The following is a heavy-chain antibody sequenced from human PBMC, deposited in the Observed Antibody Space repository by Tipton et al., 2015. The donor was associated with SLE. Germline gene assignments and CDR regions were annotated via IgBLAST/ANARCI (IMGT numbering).Heavy chain of an antibody. CDR1: GGSISSYY. CDR3: ARGNGYNYY. CDR2: IYTSGST. Sequence: TLSLTCTVSGGSISSYYWSWIRQPPGKGLEWIGYIYTSGSTSYNPSLKSRVTISIDTSKNQFSLMLNSVTAADTAVYYCARGNGYNYYWGQGTLVTVSS. J-gene: IGHJ4*02. D-gene: IGHD5-24*01. V-gene: IGHV4-4*08.